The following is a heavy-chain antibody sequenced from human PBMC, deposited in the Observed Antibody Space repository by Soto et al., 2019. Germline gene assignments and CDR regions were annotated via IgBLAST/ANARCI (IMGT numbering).Heavy chain of an antibody. Sequence: PGKGLEWIGYIYHSGSTYYNPSLKSRVTISVDRSKNQFSLKLSSVTAADTAVYYCVRFFFFQAEDGIRDVRSVSAFLLNRSSDL. CDR3: VRFFFFQAEDGIRDVRSVSAFLLNRSSDL. J-gene: IGHJ2*01. CDR2: IYHSGST. D-gene: IGHD3-10*02. V-gene: IGHV4-30-2*02.